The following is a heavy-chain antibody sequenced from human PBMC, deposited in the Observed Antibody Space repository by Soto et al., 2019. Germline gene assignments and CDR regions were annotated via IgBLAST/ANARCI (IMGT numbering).Heavy chain of an antibody. J-gene: IGHJ5*01. D-gene: IGHD1-26*01. CDR1: GFDFSSHT. CDR3: ARRQVGATKGKSWFDS. V-gene: IGHV3-23*01. Sequence: GGSLRLSCSASGFDFSSHTMIWVRQAPGKGLEWVASIGNSGDISNYGDSVKGRFTISRDNSKNTLYLEMNSLRAEDTALYFCARRQVGATKGKSWFDSWGQGTLVTVSS. CDR2: IGNSGDIS.